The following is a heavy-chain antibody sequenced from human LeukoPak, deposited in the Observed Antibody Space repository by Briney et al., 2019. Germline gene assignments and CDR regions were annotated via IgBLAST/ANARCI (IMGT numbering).Heavy chain of an antibody. CDR2: IYYSGST. V-gene: IGHV4-59*08. CDR3: ARAGYCSGGSCPCDP. CDR1: GGSLTNYY. Sequence: SETLSLTCTVSGGSLTNYYWSWIRQPPGKGLERIGYIYYSGSTNYNPSLESRVTISVDTSKNQFSLKLTSVTAADTAVYYCARAGYCSGGSCPCDPWGQGTLVTVSS. D-gene: IGHD2-15*01. J-gene: IGHJ5*02.